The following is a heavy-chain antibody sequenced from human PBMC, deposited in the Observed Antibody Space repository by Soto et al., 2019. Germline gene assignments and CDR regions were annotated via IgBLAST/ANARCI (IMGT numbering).Heavy chain of an antibody. Sequence: QVQLVQSGAEVKKPGASVKVSCKPSGYSFSDYFIQWVRQAPGQGLEWVAWINPKTAATNYAKKFQGRVSLTWDTSSTTAYLELTRLRPDDPAVYYCARIKWGLNYYNGMDVWGQGTTVIVSS. D-gene: IGHD1-26*01. CDR1: GYSFSDYF. V-gene: IGHV1-2*02. J-gene: IGHJ6*02. CDR2: INPKTAAT. CDR3: ARIKWGLNYYNGMDV.